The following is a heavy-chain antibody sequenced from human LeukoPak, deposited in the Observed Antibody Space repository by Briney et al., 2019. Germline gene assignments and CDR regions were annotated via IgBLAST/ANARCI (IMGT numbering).Heavy chain of an antibody. CDR2: IYYSGST. CDR3: ARQVLSSGYYLIDY. Sequence: SETLSLTCTVSGGSINNYYWSWIRQPPGKGLEWIGYIYYSGSTNYNPSLKSRVTISVDTSKNQFSLKLSSVTAADTAVYYCARQVLSSGYYLIDYWGQGTLITVSS. V-gene: IGHV4-59*08. J-gene: IGHJ4*02. CDR1: GGSINNYY. D-gene: IGHD3-22*01.